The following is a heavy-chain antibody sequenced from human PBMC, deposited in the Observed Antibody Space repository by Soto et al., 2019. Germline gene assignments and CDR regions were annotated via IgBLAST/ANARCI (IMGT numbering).Heavy chain of an antibody. CDR2: INHSGST. J-gene: IGHJ4*02. D-gene: IGHD4-17*01. CDR1: GVSFSGYY. CDR3: ARKSLPGDIDY. Sequence: TSETLSLTCAVYGVSFSGYYWSWIRQPPGKGLEWIGEINHSGSTNYNPSLKSRVTISVDTSKNQFSLKLSSVTAADTAVYYCARKSLPGDIDYWGQGTLVTVSS. V-gene: IGHV4-34*01.